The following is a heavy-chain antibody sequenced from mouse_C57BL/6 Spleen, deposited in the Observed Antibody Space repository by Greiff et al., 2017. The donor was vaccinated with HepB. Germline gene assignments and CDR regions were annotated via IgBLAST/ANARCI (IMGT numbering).Heavy chain of an antibody. J-gene: IGHJ1*03. V-gene: IGHV5-17*01. CDR2: ISSGSSTI. CDR3: ARGDV. Sequence: EVQLQESGGGLVKPGGSLKLSCAASGFTFSDYGMHWVRQAPEKGLEWVAYISSGSSTIYYADTVKGRFTISRDNAKNTLFLQMTSLRSEDTAMYYCARGDVWGTGTTVTVSS. CDR1: GFTFSDYG.